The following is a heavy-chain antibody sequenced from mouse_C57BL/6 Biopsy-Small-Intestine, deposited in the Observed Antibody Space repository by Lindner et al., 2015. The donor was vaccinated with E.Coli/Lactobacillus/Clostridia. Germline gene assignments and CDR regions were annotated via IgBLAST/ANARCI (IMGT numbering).Heavy chain of an antibody. V-gene: IGHV1-66*01. CDR2: IYPGSGNT. CDR3: ARGDYDWFAY. CDR1: GYSFTSYY. D-gene: IGHD2-4*01. Sequence: VKLQESGPELVKPGASMKISCKASGYSFTSYYIHWVKQRPGQGLEWIGWIYPGSGNTKYNEKFKGKATLTADTSSSTAYMQLSSLTSEDSAVYYCARGDYDWFAYWGQGTLVTVSA. J-gene: IGHJ3*01.